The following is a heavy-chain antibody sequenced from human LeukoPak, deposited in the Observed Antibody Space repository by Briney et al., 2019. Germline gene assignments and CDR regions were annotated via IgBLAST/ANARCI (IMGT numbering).Heavy chain of an antibody. CDR1: GGSFSGYY. CDR3: ARGNDY. J-gene: IGHJ4*02. Sequence: SETLSLTCAVYGGSFSGYYWSWIRQPPGKGLEWIGEINHSGSTNYNPSLKSRVTISVDTSKNQFSLKLSSVTAADTAVYYCARGNDYWGQGTLVTVSS. V-gene: IGHV4-34*01. CDR2: INHSGST.